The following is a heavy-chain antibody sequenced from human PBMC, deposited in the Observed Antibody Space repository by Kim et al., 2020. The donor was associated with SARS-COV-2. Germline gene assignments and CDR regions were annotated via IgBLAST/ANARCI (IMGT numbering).Heavy chain of an antibody. D-gene: IGHD3-16*01. CDR3: ARLTHGGGVDY. J-gene: IGHJ4*02. CDR1: GGSISSYY. CDR2: IYYSGST. V-gene: IGHV4-59*01. Sequence: SETLSLTCTVSGGSISSYYWSWIRQPPGKGLEWIGYIYYSGSTNYNPSLKSRVTISVDTSKNQFSLKLSSVTAADTAVYYCARLTHGGGVDYWGQGTLVTVSS.